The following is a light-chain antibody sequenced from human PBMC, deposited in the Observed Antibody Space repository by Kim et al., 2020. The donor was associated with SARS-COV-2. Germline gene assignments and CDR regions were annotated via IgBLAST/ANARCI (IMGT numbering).Light chain of an antibody. CDR2: AAF. CDR3: QQYGSSPST. Sequence: EIVLTQSPGTLSLSPGERATLSCRASQSVSSIYLAWYQQKPGQAPRLLIYAAFRRATGIPDRFSGSGSGTDFTLTISRLEPEDFAVYYCQQYGSSPSTFGQGTKLEI. CDR1: QSVSSIY. J-gene: IGKJ2*01. V-gene: IGKV3-20*01.